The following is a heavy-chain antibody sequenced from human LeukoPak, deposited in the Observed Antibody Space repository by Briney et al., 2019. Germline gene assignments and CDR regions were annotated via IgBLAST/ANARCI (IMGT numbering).Heavy chain of an antibody. CDR2: INHRGST. CDR3: ARGVRNSSSWSYHFDY. Sequence: SETLSLTCTVSGLSVSSGSYYWSWIRQPPGKGLEWIGEINHRGSTNYTPSLKSRVTISVDTSKNQFSLKLSSVTAADTAVYYCARGVRNSSSWSYHFDYWGQGTLVTVS. V-gene: IGHV4-39*07. CDR1: GLSVSSGSYY. J-gene: IGHJ4*02. D-gene: IGHD6-13*01.